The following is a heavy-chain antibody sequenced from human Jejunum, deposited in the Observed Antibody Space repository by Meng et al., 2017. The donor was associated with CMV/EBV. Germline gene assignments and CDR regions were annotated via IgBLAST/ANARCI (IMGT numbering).Heavy chain of an antibody. Sequence: ADSGFIVTNAWMSWVRQAPGKGLEWVGSIKSKPDDGTTDYAAPVKGRFTISRDDSKNTLYLQMNSLKTEDTAVYYCTTDLHNWVYWGQGRLVTVSS. D-gene: IGHD5-24*01. CDR1: GFIVTNAW. CDR2: IKSKPDDGTT. V-gene: IGHV3-15*01. CDR3: TTDLHNWVY. J-gene: IGHJ4*02.